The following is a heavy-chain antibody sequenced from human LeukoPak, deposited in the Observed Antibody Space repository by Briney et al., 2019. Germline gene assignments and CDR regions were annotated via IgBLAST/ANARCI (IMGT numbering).Heavy chain of an antibody. CDR3: ARHFAFSYYYMDV. V-gene: IGHV4-59*08. CDR2: IYYSGST. Sequence: PSETLSLTCTVSGGSISSYYWSWIRQPPGKGLEWIGYIYYSGSTNYNPSLKSRVTISVDTSKNQFSLKLSSVTAADTAVYYCARHFAFSYYYMDVWGKGTTVIVSS. CDR1: GGSISSYY. J-gene: IGHJ6*03.